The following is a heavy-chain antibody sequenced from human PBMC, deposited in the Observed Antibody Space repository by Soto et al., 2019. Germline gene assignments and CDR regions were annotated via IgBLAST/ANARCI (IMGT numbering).Heavy chain of an antibody. CDR3: AGFKEGKIVGLRWLDP. CDR2: INDTGRTI. Sequence: PGGSLRLSCVGSGVDFRGSYMNWIRQAPGKGLEWISYINDTGRTIHYADSVKGRFVISRDNSRDSLYLQMNDLRADDTAIYYCAGFKEGKIVGLRWLDPWGQGTRVTVSS. V-gene: IGHV3-11*01. D-gene: IGHD3-16*02. J-gene: IGHJ5*02. CDR1: GVDFRGSY.